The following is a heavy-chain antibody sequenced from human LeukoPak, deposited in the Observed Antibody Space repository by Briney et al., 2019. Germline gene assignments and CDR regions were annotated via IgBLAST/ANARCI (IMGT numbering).Heavy chain of an antibody. Sequence: GGSLRLSCAASGFSFGSHPMNWVRQAPGKGLEWVSGITGSGDYTYYIDSVQGRFTISRDNSKNMLFLQMNSLRAEDTAVYYCARGGRGSSTGFDYWGQGTLVTVSS. D-gene: IGHD1-26*01. CDR3: ARGGRGSSTGFDY. CDR1: GFSFGSHP. CDR2: ITGSGDYT. J-gene: IGHJ4*02. V-gene: IGHV3-23*01.